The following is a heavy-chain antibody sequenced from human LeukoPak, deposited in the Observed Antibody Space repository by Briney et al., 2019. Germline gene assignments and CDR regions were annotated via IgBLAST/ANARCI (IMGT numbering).Heavy chain of an antibody. J-gene: IGHJ4*02. Sequence: GGSLRLSCAASGFTVNSNYMSWVRQAPGKGLERVSIIYKDGRTYYADTVKGRFTISRDNSRNMLYLQMDSLRAEDTAVYYCARDVNSYAHCGHWGQGTLVTVSS. CDR3: ARDVNSYAHCGH. D-gene: IGHD5-18*01. V-gene: IGHV3-53*01. CDR1: GFTVNSNY. CDR2: IYKDGRT.